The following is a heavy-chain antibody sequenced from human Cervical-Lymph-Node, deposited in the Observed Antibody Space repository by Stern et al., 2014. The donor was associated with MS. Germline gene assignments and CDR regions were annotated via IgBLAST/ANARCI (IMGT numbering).Heavy chain of an antibody. CDR3: AEGGHGLDV. CDR2: ILPIFDTP. CDR1: GGTFSDYA. J-gene: IGHJ6*02. Sequence: QLVQSGAEVKKPGSSVKVSCKAAGGTFSDYALSWVRQAPGQGLEWMGGILPIFDTPHYAQKFQGRVTITADESTSTAYMELNSLKSEDTAVYYCAEGGHGLDVWGQGTTVTVSS. D-gene: IGHD3-16*01. V-gene: IGHV1-69*01.